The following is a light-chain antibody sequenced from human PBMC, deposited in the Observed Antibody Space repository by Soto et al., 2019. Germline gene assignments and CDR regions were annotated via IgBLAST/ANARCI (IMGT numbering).Light chain of an antibody. CDR2: AAS. J-gene: IGKJ2*01. CDR1: QSISSY. CDR3: QKTYNTPYT. V-gene: IGKV1-39*01. Sequence: DIQMTQSPSSLSASVGDRVTITCRASQSISSYLNWYQQKPGKAPKLLIYAASSLQSGVPSRVSGSGSGTDFTHTISSLQPEDFATYYCQKTYNTPYTFGQGTKLEIK.